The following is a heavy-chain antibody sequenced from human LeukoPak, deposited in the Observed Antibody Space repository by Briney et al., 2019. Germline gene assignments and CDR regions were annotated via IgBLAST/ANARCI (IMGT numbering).Heavy chain of an antibody. CDR3: TASTMVVTSSFDY. J-gene: IGHJ4*02. Sequence: SVKVSCKASGYTFTSYDISWVRQAPGQGLEWMGGIIPIFGTANYAQKFQGRVTITTDESTSTAYMELSSLRSEDTAVYYCTASTMVVTSSFDYWGQGTLVTVSS. CDR2: IIPIFGTA. D-gene: IGHD4-23*01. CDR1: GYTFTSYD. V-gene: IGHV1-69*05.